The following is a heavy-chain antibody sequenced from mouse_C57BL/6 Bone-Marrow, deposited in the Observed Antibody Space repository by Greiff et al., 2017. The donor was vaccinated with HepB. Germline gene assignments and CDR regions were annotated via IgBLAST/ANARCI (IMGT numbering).Heavy chain of an antibody. J-gene: IGHJ1*01. CDR2: ISSGGSYT. Sequence: EVKLQESGGDLVKPGGSLKLSCAASGFTFSSYGMSWVRQTPDKRLEWVATISSGGSYTYYPDSVKGRFTISRDNAKNTLYLQMSSLKSEDTAMYYCAIGAVEGRWYVEVGGSGTTVTVSA. V-gene: IGHV5-6*01. D-gene: IGHD1-1*01. CDR1: GFTFSSYG. CDR3: AIGAVEGRWYVEV.